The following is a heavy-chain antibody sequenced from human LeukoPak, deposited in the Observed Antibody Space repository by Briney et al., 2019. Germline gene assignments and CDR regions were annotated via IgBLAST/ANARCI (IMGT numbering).Heavy chain of an antibody. CDR3: ARGNSAYWALLDY. V-gene: IGHV3-74*01. Sequence: PGGSLRLSCAASGFTFSSYWMHWVRQAPGKGLVWVSRVNSDGSSTSYADSVKGRFTISRDNAKNTLYRQMNSLRAEDTAVYYCARGNSAYWALLDYWGQGTLVTVSS. CDR2: VNSDGSST. J-gene: IGHJ4*02. D-gene: IGHD5-12*01. CDR1: GFTFSSYW.